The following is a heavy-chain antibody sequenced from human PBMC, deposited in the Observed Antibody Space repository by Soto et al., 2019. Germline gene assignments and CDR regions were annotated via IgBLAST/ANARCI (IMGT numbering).Heavy chain of an antibody. CDR3: ARTSLAVAGRNAFDI. D-gene: IGHD6-19*01. J-gene: IGHJ3*02. Sequence: ASVKVSCNSSGYTFSNYGITWVRQAPGQGLEWMGWISSYNGYTYYAQQVQGRVTLTTETSTSTAYMELRSLTSDDTAVYYCARTSLAVAGRNAFDIWGQGTMVTV. CDR2: ISSYNGYT. V-gene: IGHV1-18*04. CDR1: GYTFSNYG.